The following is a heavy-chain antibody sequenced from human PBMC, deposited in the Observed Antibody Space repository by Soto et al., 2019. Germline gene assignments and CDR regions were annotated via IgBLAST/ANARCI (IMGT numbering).Heavy chain of an antibody. J-gene: IGHJ4*02. CDR3: ARARRYYYDSSGYSQPGAY. CDR1: GYTFTSYY. D-gene: IGHD3-22*01. V-gene: IGHV1-46*01. CDR2: INPSGGST. Sequence: ASVKVSCKASGYTFTSYYMHWVRQAPGQGLEWMGIINPSGGSTSYAQKFQGRVTMTRDTSTSTVYMELSSLRSEDTAVYYCARARRYYYDSSGYSQPGAYWGQGTLVIVSS.